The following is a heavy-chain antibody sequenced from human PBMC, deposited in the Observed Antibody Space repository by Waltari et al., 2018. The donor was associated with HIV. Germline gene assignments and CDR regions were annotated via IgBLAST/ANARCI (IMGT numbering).Heavy chain of an antibody. J-gene: IGHJ3*01. Sequence: EVQLVESGGGLVKPGGSLRLSCAASGFTFSSYSMNWVRQAPREVGEWVSCISSGSTYIYYANSVKGRFTISRDNGKNSRHLQMKGLRAEDTAVYYCARGATDVDAFDFWGQGTMVTVSS. CDR3: ARGATDVDAFDF. V-gene: IGHV3-21*06. CDR1: GFTFSSYS. CDR2: ISSGSTYI.